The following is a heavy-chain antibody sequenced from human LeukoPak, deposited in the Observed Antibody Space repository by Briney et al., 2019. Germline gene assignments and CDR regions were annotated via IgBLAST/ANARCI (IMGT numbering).Heavy chain of an antibody. V-gene: IGHV1-2*02. CDR1: GYTFTGYY. CDR2: INPNRGGT. Sequence: ASVKVSCKASGYTFTGYYMHWVRQAPGQGLEWMGWINPNRGGTNYAQKFQGRVTMTRDTSISTAYMELSRLRSDDTAVYYCARAYSSRTSPYNWFDPWGQGTLVTVSS. D-gene: IGHD6-13*01. J-gene: IGHJ5*02. CDR3: ARAYSSRTSPYNWFDP.